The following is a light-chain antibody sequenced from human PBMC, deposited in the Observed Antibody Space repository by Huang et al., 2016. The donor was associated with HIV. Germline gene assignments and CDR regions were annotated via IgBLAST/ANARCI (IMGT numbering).Light chain of an antibody. CDR1: QSLVYGDGNIY. Sequence: DVLLTQSPLSLPVTLGQPAFITCKSNQSLVYGDGNIYLNWFHQRPGNSPRRLIYKLSNRDSGGPDRFRAGGSGTDFTLWISEVEAEDVGDYYCMQASHGAATFGQGTRVDIK. CDR3: MQASHGAAT. CDR2: KLS. V-gene: IGKV2-30*01. J-gene: IGKJ1*01.